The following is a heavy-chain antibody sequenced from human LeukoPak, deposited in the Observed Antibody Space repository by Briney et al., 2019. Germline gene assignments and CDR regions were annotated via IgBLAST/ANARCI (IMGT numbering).Heavy chain of an antibody. Sequence: SVKVSCKASGGTSSSYAISWVRQAPGQGLEWMGGIIPIFGTANYAQKFQGRVTITTDESTSTAYMELSSLRSEDTAVYYCARDGGYSSGWSLSYMDVWGKGTTVTVSS. CDR1: GGTSSSYA. CDR2: IIPIFGTA. D-gene: IGHD6-19*01. V-gene: IGHV1-69*05. J-gene: IGHJ6*03. CDR3: ARDGGYSSGWSLSYMDV.